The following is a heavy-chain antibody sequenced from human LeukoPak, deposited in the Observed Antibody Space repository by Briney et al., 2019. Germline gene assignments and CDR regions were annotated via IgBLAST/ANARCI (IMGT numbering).Heavy chain of an antibody. D-gene: IGHD2-2*01. CDR3: ARDSYCSSTSCYDYYYYGMDV. Sequence: SVKVSCKASGGTFSSYAISWVRQAPGQGLEWMGGIIPIFGTANYAQKFQGRVTITADESTSTAYMELSSLRSEDTAVYYCARDSYCSSTSCYDYYYYGMDVWGQGTTVTVSS. J-gene: IGHJ6*02. V-gene: IGHV1-69*13. CDR2: IIPIFGTA. CDR1: GGTFSSYA.